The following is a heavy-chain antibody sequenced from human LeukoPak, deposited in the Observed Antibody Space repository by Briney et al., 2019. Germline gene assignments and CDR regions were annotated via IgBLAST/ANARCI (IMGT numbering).Heavy chain of an antibody. CDR2: ISGSGDDT. D-gene: IGHD1-26*01. J-gene: IGHJ4*02. Sequence: GGSLRLSCAASGLTFNTYAMTWVRQAPGKGLKWVASISGSGDDTYYADSLKGRFTISRDNSKNTLYLQINSLRAEDTAVYYCARGEGLGTTNGGYYFAYWGQGSLVIVSS. V-gene: IGHV3-23*01. CDR3: ARGEGLGTTNGGYYFAY. CDR1: GLTFNTYA.